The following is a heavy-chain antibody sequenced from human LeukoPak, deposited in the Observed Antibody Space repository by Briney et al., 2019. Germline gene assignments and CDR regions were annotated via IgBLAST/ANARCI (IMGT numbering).Heavy chain of an antibody. CDR2: TRNKANSYTT. D-gene: IGHD1-14*01. J-gene: IGHJ6*03. Sequence: QAGGSLRLSCAASGFTFSDHYMDWVRQAPGKGLEWVGRTRNKANSYTTEYAASVKGRFTISRDDSKNSLYLQMNSLKTEDTAVYYCAISLPGYYYYMDVWGKGTTVTVSS. V-gene: IGHV3-72*01. CDR1: GFTFSDHY. CDR3: AISLPGYYYYMDV.